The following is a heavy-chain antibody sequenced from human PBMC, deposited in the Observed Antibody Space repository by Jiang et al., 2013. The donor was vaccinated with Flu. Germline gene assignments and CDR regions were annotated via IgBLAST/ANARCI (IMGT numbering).Heavy chain of an antibody. CDR2: IYPGDSDI. D-gene: IGHD3-3*01. J-gene: IGHJ4*02. CDR1: GYRFTENW. CDR3: ARQNNYDFWSGYYDY. Sequence: GAEVKKPGESLKISCKGSGYRFTENWIGWVRQMPGQGLEWMGIIYPGDSDIRYSPSFQGQVTISADKSINTAYLQWSSLKASDTAMYYCARQNNYDFWSGYYDYWGQGTLLTVS. V-gene: IGHV5-51*01.